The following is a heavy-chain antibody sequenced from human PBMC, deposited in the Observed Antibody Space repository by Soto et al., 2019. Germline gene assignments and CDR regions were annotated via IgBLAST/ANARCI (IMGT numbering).Heavy chain of an antibody. CDR1: GGTFSSYA. V-gene: IGHV1-69*01. D-gene: IGHD6-6*01. J-gene: IGHJ5*02. Sequence: QVQLVQSGAEVKKPGSSVTVSCKASGGTFSSYAISCVRQAPGQGLEWMGGIIPIFGTANYAQKFQGRVTITADESTSTADMELRSLRSEDTAVYYCARGGSPWQLDGWFDPWGQGTLVTVSS. CDR3: ARGGSPWQLDGWFDP. CDR2: IIPIFGTA.